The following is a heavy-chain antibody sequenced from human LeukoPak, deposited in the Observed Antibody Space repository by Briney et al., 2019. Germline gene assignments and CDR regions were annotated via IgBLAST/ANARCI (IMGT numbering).Heavy chain of an antibody. CDR3: ARAYSSSWYSYYYGMDV. J-gene: IGHJ6*02. D-gene: IGHD6-13*01. V-gene: IGHV3-11*01. CDR2: ISSSGSSI. CDR1: GFTFSDYY. Sequence: SGGSLRLSCAASGFTFSDYYMSWIGQAPGKGGEGVSYISSSGSSIDYADSVKGRFTISRDNAKHSLYLQLNSLRPEDTAVYYCARAYSSSWYSYYYGMDVWGQGTTVTVSS.